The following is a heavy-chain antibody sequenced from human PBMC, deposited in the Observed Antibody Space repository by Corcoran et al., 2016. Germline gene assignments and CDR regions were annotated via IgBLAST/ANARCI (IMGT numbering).Heavy chain of an antibody. V-gene: IGHV3-15*07. D-gene: IGHD3-10*01. CDR2: IKSKPDGETT. CDR1: GFTFSNAW. J-gene: IGHJ4*02. CDR3: STGGYFFDY. Sequence: EVQLVESGGGLVKPGGSLRLSCAGSGFTFSNAWMNWVRQAPGKGLEWVGRIKSKPDGETTDYPAPGKGRFTISRVDSKNTVYLQMNSLKTEDTAMYYCSTGGYFFDYWGQGTLVTVSS.